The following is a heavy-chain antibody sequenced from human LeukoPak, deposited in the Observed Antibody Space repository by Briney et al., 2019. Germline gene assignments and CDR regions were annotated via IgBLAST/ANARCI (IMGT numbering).Heavy chain of an antibody. Sequence: ASVKVSCKASGYTFTSYYTHWVRQAPGQGLEWMGWINPNSGGTNYAQKFQGRVTMTRDTSISTAYMELSRLRSDDTAVYYCARGPFWLRIVRATQAYFDYWGQGTLVTVSS. CDR1: GYTFTSYY. CDR3: ARGPFWLRIVRATQAYFDY. D-gene: IGHD1-26*01. V-gene: IGHV1-2*02. J-gene: IGHJ4*02. CDR2: INPNSGGT.